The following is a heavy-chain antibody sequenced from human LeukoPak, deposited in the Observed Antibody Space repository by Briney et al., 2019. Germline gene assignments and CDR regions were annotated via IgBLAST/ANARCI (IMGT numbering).Heavy chain of an antibody. D-gene: IGHD4-17*01. CDR1: GFTFHDYA. J-gene: IGHJ4*02. Sequence: GRSLRLSCATPGFTFHDYAMHWVRQAPGKGLEWVSGISWNSGSIGYADSVKGLFTISRDDAKNSLYLQMNSLRAEDTALYYCAKSGRGDYGDYLDYWGQGTLVTVSS. V-gene: IGHV3-9*01. CDR2: ISWNSGSI. CDR3: AKSGRGDYGDYLDY.